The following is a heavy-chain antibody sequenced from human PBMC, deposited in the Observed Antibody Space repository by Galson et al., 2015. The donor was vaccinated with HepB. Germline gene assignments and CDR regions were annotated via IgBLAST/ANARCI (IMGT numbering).Heavy chain of an antibody. CDR2: MNPNSGNT. J-gene: IGHJ5*02. V-gene: IGHV1-8*01. CDR3: VRQKGGSNWFDP. CDR1: GYTFTSYD. Sequence: SVKVSCKASGYTFTSYDINWVRQATGQGLEWMGWMNPNSGNTGYAQKFQGRVTMTRNTSISTAYMELSSLRSEDAAMYYCVRQKGGSNWFDPWGQGTLVTVSS.